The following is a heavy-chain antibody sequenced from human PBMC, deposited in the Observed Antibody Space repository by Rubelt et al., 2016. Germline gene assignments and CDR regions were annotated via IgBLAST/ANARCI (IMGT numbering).Heavy chain of an antibody. V-gene: IGHV4-39*01. CDR3: ARHAFIVTTGSFWDY. D-gene: IGHD4-17*01. CDR1: GDSISSNSFY. Sequence: QLQLQESGPGLVQPSETLSLTCTISGDSISSNSFYWGWIRQPPGKGLEWIGSIDYSGSTYSNPSLRSRVTMSVETSKNKVALKLSCVTAADTAGYYCARHAFIVTTGSFWDYWGQGTLITVSS. J-gene: IGHJ4*02. CDR2: IDYSGST.